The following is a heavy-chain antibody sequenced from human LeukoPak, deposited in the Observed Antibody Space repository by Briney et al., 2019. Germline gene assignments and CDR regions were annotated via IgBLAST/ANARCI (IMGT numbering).Heavy chain of an antibody. J-gene: IGHJ3*02. CDR2: IYTSGST. Sequence: PSETLSLTCAVYGGSFSGYYWSWIRQPAGKGLEWIGRIYTSGSTNYNPSLKSRVTISVDTSKNQFSLKLRSVTAADTAVYYCARVGGSGWLHAFDIWGQGTMVTVSS. D-gene: IGHD6-19*01. V-gene: IGHV4-59*10. CDR1: GGSFSGYY. CDR3: ARVGGSGWLHAFDI.